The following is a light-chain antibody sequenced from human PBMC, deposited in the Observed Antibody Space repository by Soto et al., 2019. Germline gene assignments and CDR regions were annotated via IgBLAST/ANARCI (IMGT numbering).Light chain of an antibody. CDR1: SSDVGIYNY. CDR2: QVT. V-gene: IGLV2-14*01. J-gene: IGLJ1*01. Sequence: QSALTQPASVSGSPGQSITISCTGTSSDVGIYNYVSWYQQHPGKAPKLMIYQVTNRPSGVSNRFSGSKSGNTASLTISGLQAEDEADYYCSSYTGSTLSARYVFGTGTKVTAL. CDR3: SSYTGSTLSARYV.